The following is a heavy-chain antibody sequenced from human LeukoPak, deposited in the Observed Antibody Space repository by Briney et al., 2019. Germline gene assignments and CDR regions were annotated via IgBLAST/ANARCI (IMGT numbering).Heavy chain of an antibody. V-gene: IGHV3-13*01. CDR1: GFTFSDYD. CDR3: AKDSRWWIRYYDSSGYQEAHAFDI. CDR2: IHTAAYSRLT. J-gene: IGHJ3*02. Sequence: GGSMRLSCEASGFTFSDYDIHWVRQAPGKGLEWVSSIHTAAYSRLTYYSGSVKGRFTISRDNAKNSLYLQMNSLRAEDTALYYCAKDSRWWIRYYDSSGYQEAHAFDIWGQGTMVTVSS. D-gene: IGHD3-22*01.